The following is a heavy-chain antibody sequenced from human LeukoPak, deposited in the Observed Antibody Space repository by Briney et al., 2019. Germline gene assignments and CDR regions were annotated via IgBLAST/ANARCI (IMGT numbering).Heavy chain of an antibody. CDR1: GFTFISYA. Sequence: PGGSLRLSCAASGFTFISYAMNWVRQAPGKGLEWVSAISGRGDSTYYADSVKGRFTISRDNSKNTVYLQMNGLRAEDTAMYYCAKVMRTGWYPLEWGQGTLVTVSS. J-gene: IGHJ4*02. V-gene: IGHV3-23*01. CDR2: ISGRGDST. D-gene: IGHD6-19*01. CDR3: AKVMRTGWYPLE.